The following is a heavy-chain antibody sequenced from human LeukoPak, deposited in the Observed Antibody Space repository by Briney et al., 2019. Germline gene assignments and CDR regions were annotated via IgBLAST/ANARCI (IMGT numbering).Heavy chain of an antibody. J-gene: IGHJ4*02. CDR3: AKDRGLTGDLRGFDY. Sequence: GGSLRLSCAASGFTFSSYGMHWVRQAPGKGLEWVAFIRYDGSNKCCADSVKGRFTISRDNSKNTLYLQMNSLRAEDTAVYYCAKDRGLTGDLRGFDYWGQGTLVTVSS. CDR2: IRYDGSNK. V-gene: IGHV3-30*02. CDR1: GFTFSSYG. D-gene: IGHD7-27*01.